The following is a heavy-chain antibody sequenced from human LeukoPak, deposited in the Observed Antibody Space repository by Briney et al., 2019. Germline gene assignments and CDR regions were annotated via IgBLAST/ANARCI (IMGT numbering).Heavy chain of an antibody. V-gene: IGHV3-21*01. CDR3: ARDRDTAMLYYFDY. CDR2: ISSSSSYI. CDR1: GFTFSSYS. D-gene: IGHD5-18*01. J-gene: IGHJ4*02. Sequence: GGSLRLSCAASGFTFSSYSMNWVRQAPGKGLEWVSSISSSSSYIYYAASVKGRFTISRDNAKNSLYLQMNSLRAEDTAVYYCARDRDTAMLYYFDYWGQGTLVTVSS.